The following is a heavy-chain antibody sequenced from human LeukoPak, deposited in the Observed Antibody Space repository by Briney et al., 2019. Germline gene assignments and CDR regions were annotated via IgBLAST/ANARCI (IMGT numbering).Heavy chain of an antibody. J-gene: IGHJ4*02. CDR1: GFAYRSYW. D-gene: IGHD6-13*01. Sequence: GGSVGLFGAACGFAYRSYWMHWVRQAPGKGLVWVSRINSDGSSTSYADSVKGLFTISRDNAKNTLYLQMNSLRAEDTAVYYCASGIAAAGVHFDYWGQGTLVTVSS. CDR3: ASGIAAAGVHFDY. V-gene: IGHV3-74*01. CDR2: INSDGSST.